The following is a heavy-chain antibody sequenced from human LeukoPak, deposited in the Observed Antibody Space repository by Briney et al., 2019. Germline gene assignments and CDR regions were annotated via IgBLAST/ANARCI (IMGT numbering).Heavy chain of an antibody. CDR2: INSESSHI. Sequence: KSGGSLRLSCAAPGFTFSSSAMNWVRQVPGKGLEWVSSINSESSHIYYAASVRGRFTISRDNARNSVSLQMDSLRAEDTAVYYCARDPVRYLRMGYFHYWGQGSLVTVSS. V-gene: IGHV3-21*01. CDR1: GFTFSSSA. CDR3: ARDPVRYLRMGYFHY. J-gene: IGHJ4*02. D-gene: IGHD3-16*01.